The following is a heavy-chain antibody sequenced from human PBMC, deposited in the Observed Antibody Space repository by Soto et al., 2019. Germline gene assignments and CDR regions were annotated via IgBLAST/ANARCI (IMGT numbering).Heavy chain of an antibody. D-gene: IGHD1-26*01. CDR1: GFTFSQYG. V-gene: IGHV3-48*01. CDR2: ISSSSTT. Sequence: EVQLVESGGGLVLPGGSLRLSCAASGFTFSQYGLNWVRQAPGKGLEWVSFISSSSTTQYADSVRGRFTISRDNAKNSMYLQMNSLRAEDTAMYYCAREVGHIDYWGQGTLFTVSS. CDR3: AREVGHIDY. J-gene: IGHJ4*02.